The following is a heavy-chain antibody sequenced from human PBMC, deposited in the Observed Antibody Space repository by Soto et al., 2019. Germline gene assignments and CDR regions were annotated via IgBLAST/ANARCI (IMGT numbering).Heavy chain of an antibody. CDR3: ARHIVVVVAAPARDWFDP. V-gene: IGHV4-30-4*01. D-gene: IGHD2-15*01. CDR2: IYYSGST. CDR1: GGSISSGDYY. Sequence: QVQLQESGPGLVKPSQTLSLTCTVSGGSISSGDYYWSWIRQPPGKGLEWIGYIYYSGSTYYNPSLKSRVTISVDTSKNQFSLKLSSVTAADTAVYYGARHIVVVVAAPARDWFDPWGQGTLVTVSS. J-gene: IGHJ5*02.